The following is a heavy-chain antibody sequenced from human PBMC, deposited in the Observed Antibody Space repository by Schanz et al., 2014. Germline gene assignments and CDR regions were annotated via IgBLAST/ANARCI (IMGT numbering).Heavy chain of an antibody. CDR1: GFTLSSYA. CDR2: ISNDGSIK. D-gene: IGHD2-2*01. Sequence: VQLLDSGGGLVQPGGSLRLSCAAYGFTLSSYAMHWVRQAPGKGLEWVALISNDGSIKYYADSVEGRFTISRDNSRNTLYLQMNSLRAEDTAVYYCAKDLLYGAPMPLNHLDYWGQGTLVTVSS. V-gene: IGHV3-30-3*01. CDR3: AKDLLYGAPMPLNHLDY. J-gene: IGHJ4*02.